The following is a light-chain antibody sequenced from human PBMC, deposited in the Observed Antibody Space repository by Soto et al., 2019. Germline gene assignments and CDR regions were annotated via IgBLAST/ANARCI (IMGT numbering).Light chain of an antibody. CDR2: GAS. Sequence: DIQMTQSPSSLSASLGDRVTIICRASQSIGSSLIWYQQKPGTAPRVLIYGASSLHSGVPSRFCGSGSGTYFTLTITSLQPEDFATYFCHQSYHSPDTFGQGTRLHI. CDR3: HQSYHSPDT. CDR1: QSIGSS. V-gene: IGKV1-39*01. J-gene: IGKJ2*01.